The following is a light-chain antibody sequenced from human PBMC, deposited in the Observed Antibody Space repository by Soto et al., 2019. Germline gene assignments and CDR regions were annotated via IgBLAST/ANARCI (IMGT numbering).Light chain of an antibody. V-gene: IGKV4-1*01. CDR1: QTVLYSSNNNNY. J-gene: IGKJ2*01. Sequence: DIVMTQSTDSLDVSLGERATINCKSSQTVLYSSNNNNYLAWYQQKSGQPPKLLIYWASTRESGVPDRFSGSGSGTDFTLTISSLQAGDVAVYYCQQYYSTPHTFGQGTKLEIK. CDR2: WAS. CDR3: QQYYSTPHT.